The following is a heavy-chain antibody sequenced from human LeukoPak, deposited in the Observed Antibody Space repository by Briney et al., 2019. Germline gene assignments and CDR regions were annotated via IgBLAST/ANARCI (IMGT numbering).Heavy chain of an antibody. J-gene: IGHJ4*02. CDR2: MSSDGSIK. D-gene: IGHD3-3*02. CDR1: GFNFSNNA. V-gene: IGHV3-30*14. Sequence: GGSLRLSCTASGFNFSNNAIDWVRQAPGKGLEWVAVMSSDGSIKQYADSVKGRFTIYRDRSKNTLYLQMDSLPTDDTAVYYCARDQATPIFGVLIILYDFDYWGQGALVTVSS. CDR3: ARDQATPIFGVLIILYDFDY.